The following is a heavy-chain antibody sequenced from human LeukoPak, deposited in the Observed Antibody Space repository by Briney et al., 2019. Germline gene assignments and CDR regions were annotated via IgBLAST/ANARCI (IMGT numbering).Heavy chain of an antibody. CDR2: INESGRT. CDR1: GGSFSGYD. V-gene: IGHV4-34*01. D-gene: IGHD7-27*01. CDR3: ARGLYWGPAGGGICYMDV. Sequence: PSETLSLTCAVSGGSFSGYDWSWIRQPPGKGLEWIGEINESGRTNYNPSLESRVTISADPSKNQFSLNLDSVTAADTAAYFCARGLYWGPAGGGICYMDVWGKGTTVTVSS. J-gene: IGHJ6*03.